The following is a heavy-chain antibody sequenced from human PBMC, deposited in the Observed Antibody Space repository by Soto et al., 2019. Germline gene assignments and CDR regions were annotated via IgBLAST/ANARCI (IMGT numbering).Heavy chain of an antibody. V-gene: IGHV1-8*01. J-gene: IGHJ6*02. Sequence: QVQLVQSGAEVKKPGASVKVSCMTSGYTFTSYDINWVRQASGQGLEWVGWMNTNNGYTAYAPKFEGRGAVTRNTSIRTVYVELSSLRSEDTAVYYCAREWSAAGNYYGMDVWGQGTTVTVSS. CDR2: MNTNNGYT. CDR3: AREWSAAGNYYGMDV. CDR1: GYTFTSYD. D-gene: IGHD6-13*01.